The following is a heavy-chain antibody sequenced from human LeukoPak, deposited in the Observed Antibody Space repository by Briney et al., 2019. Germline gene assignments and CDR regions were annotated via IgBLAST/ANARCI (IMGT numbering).Heavy chain of an antibody. J-gene: IGHJ6*02. CDR3: AKDVLTATTFDSGMNV. V-gene: IGHV3-9*01. D-gene: IGHD1-20*01. CDR2: ISWNSGSI. Sequence: GGSLRLSCAASGFAFDDYAMHWVRQAPGKGLEWVSGISWNSGSIGYADSVKGRFTISRDNAKNSLYLQMNSLRAEDTALYYCAKDVLTATTFDSGMNVWGQGTTVTDSS. CDR1: GFAFDDYA.